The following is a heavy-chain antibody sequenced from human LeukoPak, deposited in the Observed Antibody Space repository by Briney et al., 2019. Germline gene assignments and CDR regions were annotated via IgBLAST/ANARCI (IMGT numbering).Heavy chain of an antibody. D-gene: IGHD3-16*02. CDR2: IRSKAYGGTT. J-gene: IGHJ6*02. V-gene: IGHV3-49*03. Sequence: GGSLRLSCTASGFTFGDYAMSWFRQAPGKGLEWVGFIRSKAYGGTTEYAASVKGRFTISRDDSKSIAYLQMNSLKTEDTAVYYCAGYRVSHGMDVWGQGTTVTVSS. CDR3: AGYRVSHGMDV. CDR1: GFTFGDYA.